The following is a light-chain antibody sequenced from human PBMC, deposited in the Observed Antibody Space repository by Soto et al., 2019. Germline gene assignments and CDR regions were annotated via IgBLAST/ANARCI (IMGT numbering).Light chain of an antibody. J-gene: IGLJ2*01. CDR1: SSDVGGYNY. CDR2: EVS. Sequence: QSALTQPPSASGSPGQSVTISCTGTSSDVGGYNYVPWYQQHPGKAPKLMIYEVSKRPSGVPDRFSGSKSGNTASLTVPGLQAEDEPDYYCSSYAGSNNMVFGGGTKLTVL. V-gene: IGLV2-8*01. CDR3: SSYAGSNNMV.